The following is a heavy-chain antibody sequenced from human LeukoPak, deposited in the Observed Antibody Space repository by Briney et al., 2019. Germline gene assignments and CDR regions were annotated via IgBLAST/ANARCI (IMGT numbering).Heavy chain of an antibody. CDR2: IYYSGST. CDR3: ARHTRYCSSTSCPYYFDY. V-gene: IGHV4-39*01. J-gene: IGHJ4*02. CDR1: GGSISSSSYY. D-gene: IGHD2-2*01. Sequence: SSETLSLTCTVSGGSISSSSYYWGWIRQPPGKGLEWIGSIYYSGSTYYNPSLKSRVTISVDTSKNQFSLKLSSVTAADTAVYYCARHTRYCSSTSCPYYFDYWGQGTLVTVSS.